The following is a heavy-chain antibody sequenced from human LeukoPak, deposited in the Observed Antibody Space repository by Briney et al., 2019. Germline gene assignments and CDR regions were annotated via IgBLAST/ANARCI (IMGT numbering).Heavy chain of an antibody. CDR3: ARQVVVVPAAKGLYYDFWSGLPVYWFDP. D-gene: IGHD2-2*01. CDR2: IYYSGST. J-gene: IGHJ5*02. CDR1: GGSFSGYY. Sequence: PSETLSLTCAVYGGSFSGYYWGWIRQPPGKGLEWIGNIYYSGSTYYNPSLKSRVTISVDTSKNQFSLKRSSVTAADTAVYYCARQVVVVPAAKGLYYDFWSGLPVYWFDPWGQGTLVTVSS. V-gene: IGHV4-34*01.